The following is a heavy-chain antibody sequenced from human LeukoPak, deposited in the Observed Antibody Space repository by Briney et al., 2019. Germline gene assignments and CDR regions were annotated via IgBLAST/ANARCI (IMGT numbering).Heavy chain of an antibody. CDR1: GFTFSSYS. V-gene: IGHV3-21*01. Sequence: GGSLRLSCAASGFTFSSYSMNWVRQAPGKGLEWVSSISSSSSYIYYADSVKGRFTISRDNAKNSLYLQMNSLRAEDTAVYYCARALIGAVVPAAPFDYWGQGTLVTVSS. J-gene: IGHJ4*02. CDR3: ARALIGAVVPAAPFDY. CDR2: ISSSSSYI. D-gene: IGHD2-2*01.